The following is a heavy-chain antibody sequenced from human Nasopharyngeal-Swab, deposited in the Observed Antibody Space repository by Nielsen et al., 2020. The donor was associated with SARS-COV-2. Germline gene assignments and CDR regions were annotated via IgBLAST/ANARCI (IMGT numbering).Heavy chain of an antibody. CDR2: ISYDGSNK. V-gene: IGHV3-30-3*01. CDR3: ARLWFDP. J-gene: IGHJ5*02. Sequence: GGSLRLSCAASGFTFSSYAMHWVRQAPGKGLEWVAVISYDGSNKYYADSVEGRFTISRDNSKNTLYLQMNSLRAEDTAVYYCARLWFDPWGQGTLVTVSS. CDR1: GFTFSSYA.